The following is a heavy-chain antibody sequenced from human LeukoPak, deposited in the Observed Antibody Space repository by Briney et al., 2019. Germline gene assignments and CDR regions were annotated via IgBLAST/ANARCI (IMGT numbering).Heavy chain of an antibody. D-gene: IGHD6-19*01. V-gene: IGHV3-53*01. CDR2: IYSGGST. J-gene: IGHJ4*02. Sequence: GGSLRLSCAGSGFTFSNYAMTWVRQAPGKGLEWVLVIYSGGSTYYADSVKGRFTISRDNSKNTLYLQMNSLRAEDTAVYYCARSRGSGLEDWGQGTLVTVSS. CDR1: GFTFSNYA. CDR3: ARSRGSGLED.